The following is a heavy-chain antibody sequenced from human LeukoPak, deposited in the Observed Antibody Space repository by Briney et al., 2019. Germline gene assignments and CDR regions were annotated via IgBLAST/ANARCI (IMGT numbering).Heavy chain of an antibody. D-gene: IGHD3-22*01. CDR2: ISSSSSTI. Sequence: GGSLRLSCAASGFTFSSYSMNWVRQAPGKGLEWVSYISSSSSTIYYADSVKGRFTISRDNAKISLYLQMNSLRDENTAVYYCARDESSGYYYFDYWGQGTLVTVSS. J-gene: IGHJ4*02. CDR1: GFTFSSYS. CDR3: ARDESSGYYYFDY. V-gene: IGHV3-48*02.